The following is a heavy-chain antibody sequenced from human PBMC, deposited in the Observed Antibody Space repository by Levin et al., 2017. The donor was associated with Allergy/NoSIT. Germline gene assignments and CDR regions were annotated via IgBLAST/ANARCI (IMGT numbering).Heavy chain of an antibody. Sequence: GESLKISCAASGFTFSDYYMSWIRQAPGKGLEWVSYISSSGSTIYYADSVKGRFTISRDNAKNSLYLQMNSLRAEDTAVYYCAREAPPWDYSNYLGLRSWMRIDTTPNPHYYYYYGMDVWGQGTTVTVSS. D-gene: IGHD4-11*01. CDR2: ISSSGSTI. CDR1: GFTFSDYY. V-gene: IGHV3-11*01. CDR3: AREAPPWDYSNYLGLRSWMRIDTTPNPHYYYYYGMDV. J-gene: IGHJ6*02.